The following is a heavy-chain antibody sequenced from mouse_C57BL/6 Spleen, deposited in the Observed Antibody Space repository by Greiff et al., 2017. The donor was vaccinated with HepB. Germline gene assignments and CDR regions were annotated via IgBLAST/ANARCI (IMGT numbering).Heavy chain of an antibody. CDR3: ARHEEYDYERAWFAY. D-gene: IGHD2-4*01. Sequence: EVQLVESGGDLVKPGGSLKLSCAASGFTFSSYGMSWVRQTPDKRLEWVATISSGGSYTYYPDSVKGRVTISRDNAKNTLYLQMSSLKSEDTAMYYCARHEEYDYERAWFAYWGQGTLVTVSA. J-gene: IGHJ3*01. V-gene: IGHV5-6*01. CDR1: GFTFSSYG. CDR2: ISSGGSYT.